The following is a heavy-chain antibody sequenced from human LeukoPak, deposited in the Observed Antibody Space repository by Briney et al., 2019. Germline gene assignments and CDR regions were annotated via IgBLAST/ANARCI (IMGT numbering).Heavy chain of an antibody. CDR2: ITYDGSNK. V-gene: IGHV3-30*18. D-gene: IGHD6-19*01. Sequence: PSGGSLRLSCAASGFSFKDYNMHWVRQAPGKGLEWVAVITYDGSNKYYTDSVKGRFTISRDNSKSTLYLQMNSLRAEDTAVYYCAKVRWDNSGWYYLDYWGQGTLVTVSS. CDR1: GFSFKDYN. CDR3: AKVRWDNSGWYYLDY. J-gene: IGHJ4*02.